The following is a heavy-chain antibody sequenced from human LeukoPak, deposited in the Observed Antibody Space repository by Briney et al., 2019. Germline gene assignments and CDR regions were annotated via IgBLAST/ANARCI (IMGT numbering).Heavy chain of an antibody. J-gene: IGHJ3*02. CDR3: ARPSRTVGGDPDAFDI. CDR1: GGSISSGDYY. Sequence: SETLSLTCTVSGGSISSGDYYWSWIRQPPGKGLEWIGYIYYSGSTYYNPSLKSRVTISVDTSKNQFSLKLSSVTAADTVVYYCARPSRTVGGDPDAFDIWGQGTMVTVSS. CDR2: IYYSGST. D-gene: IGHD1-26*01. V-gene: IGHV4-30-4*08.